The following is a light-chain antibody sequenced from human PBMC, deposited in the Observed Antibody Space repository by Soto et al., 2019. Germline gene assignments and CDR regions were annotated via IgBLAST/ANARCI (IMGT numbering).Light chain of an antibody. V-gene: IGLV1-40*01. CDR2: GNS. CDR3: QSYDSRLSGWV. CDR1: SSNIGAGYD. Sequence: QSVLTQPPSVSGAPGQRVTISCTGSSSNIGAGYDVHWYQQLPGTAPKLLIYGNSNRPSGVPDRFSGSKSGTSASLAITGLQAEDEAEYYCQSYDSRLSGWVFGGGTKVTVL. J-gene: IGLJ3*02.